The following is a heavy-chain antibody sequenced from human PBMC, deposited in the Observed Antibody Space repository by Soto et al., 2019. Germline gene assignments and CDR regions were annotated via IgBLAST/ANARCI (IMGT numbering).Heavy chain of an antibody. J-gene: IGHJ4*02. CDR1: GGSVSSGSYY. CDR2: IYYSGST. D-gene: IGHD5-18*01. CDR3: ARISGYSYGLPPYFDY. Sequence: SGTLSLTCTVSGGSVSSGSYYWSWIRQPPGKGLEWIGYIYYSGSTNYNPSLKSRVTISVDTSKNQFSLKLSSVTAADTAVYYCARISGYSYGLPPYFDYWGQGTLVTGSS. V-gene: IGHV4-61*01.